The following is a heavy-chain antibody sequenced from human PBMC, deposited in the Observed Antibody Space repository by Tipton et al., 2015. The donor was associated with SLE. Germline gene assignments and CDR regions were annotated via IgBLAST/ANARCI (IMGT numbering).Heavy chain of an antibody. CDR2: INDSGNT. CDR1: GGSISNNY. Sequence: TLSLTCSVSGGSISNNYWSWIRQPPGKGLEWIGYINDSGNTNYGPSLRSRVTISVDTSKNQFSLKLNSVTAADTAVYYCARIAIPAAMGEYYFDSWGQGTLVTVSS. CDR3: ARIAIPAAMGEYYFDS. V-gene: IGHV4-4*09. J-gene: IGHJ4*02. D-gene: IGHD2-2*01.